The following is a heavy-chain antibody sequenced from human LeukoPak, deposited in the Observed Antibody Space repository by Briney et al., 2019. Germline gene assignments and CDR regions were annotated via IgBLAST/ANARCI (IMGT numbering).Heavy chain of an antibody. J-gene: IGHJ3*02. CDR1: GGSISSSNW. D-gene: IGHD3-22*01. CDR3: ASRYYDSSGYYDAFDI. Sequence: SGTLSLTCAVSGGSISSSNWWSWVRQPPGKGLEWIGEIYHSGSTNYNPPLKSRVTISVDKSKNHFSLKLSSVTAADTAVYYCASRYYDSSGYYDAFDIWGQGTMVTVSP. CDR2: IYHSGST. V-gene: IGHV4-4*02.